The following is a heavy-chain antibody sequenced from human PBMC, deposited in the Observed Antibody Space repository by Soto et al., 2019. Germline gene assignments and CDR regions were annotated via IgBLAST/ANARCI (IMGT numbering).Heavy chain of an antibody. CDR3: ARLEDFYYYYMDV. CDR2: IYHSGRT. J-gene: IGHJ6*03. Sequence: SETLSLTCTVSGGSVSSGSYYWSWIRQPPGKGLEWIGSIYHSGRTNYNPSLKSRVTISVDASKNQFSLTLTSVTAADTAVYYCARLEDFYYYYMDVWGKGTTVTVSS. V-gene: IGHV4-39*01. CDR1: GGSVSSGSYY.